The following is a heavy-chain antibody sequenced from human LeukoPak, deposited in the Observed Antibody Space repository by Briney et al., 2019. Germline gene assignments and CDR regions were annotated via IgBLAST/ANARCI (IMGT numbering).Heavy chain of an antibody. J-gene: IGHJ4*02. V-gene: IGHV3-7*04. CDR1: GFTFNNYA. Sequence: PGGSLRLSCAASGFTFNNYAMSWVRQAPGRGLEWVANIHPEGNEKYHAESVKGRFTISRDNAKNSLFLQMNGLRVEDTAVYYCARGDAFSGDHWGQGTLVTVSS. CDR3: ARGDAFSGDH. CDR2: IHPEGNEK.